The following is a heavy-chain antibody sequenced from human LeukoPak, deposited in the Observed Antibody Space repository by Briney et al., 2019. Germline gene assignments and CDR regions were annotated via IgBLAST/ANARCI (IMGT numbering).Heavy chain of an antibody. J-gene: IGHJ4*02. D-gene: IGHD3-22*01. Sequence: GGSLRLSCAASGFTFSSYAMSWVRQAPGKGLEWVSAISGSGGSTYYADSVKGRFTISRDNSKNTLYLQMNSLRAEDTAVYYCAKWSHYYDSSGYSYFDYWGQGTLVTVSS. V-gene: IGHV3-23*01. CDR2: ISGSGGST. CDR1: GFTFSSYA. CDR3: AKWSHYYDSSGYSYFDY.